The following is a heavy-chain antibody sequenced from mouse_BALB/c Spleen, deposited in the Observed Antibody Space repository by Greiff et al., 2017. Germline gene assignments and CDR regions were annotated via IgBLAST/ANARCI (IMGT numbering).Heavy chain of an antibody. CDR2: IDPENGNT. J-gene: IGHJ2*01. CDR1: GFNIKDYY. V-gene: IGHV14-1*02. D-gene: IGHD2-14*01. Sequence: VQLKESGAELVRPGALVKLSCKASGFNIKDYYMHWVKQRPEQGLEWIGWIDPENGNTIYDPKFQGKASITADTSSNTAYLQLSSLTSEDTAVYYGASVYEGFDDWGQGTTLTVSS. CDR3: ASVYEGFDD.